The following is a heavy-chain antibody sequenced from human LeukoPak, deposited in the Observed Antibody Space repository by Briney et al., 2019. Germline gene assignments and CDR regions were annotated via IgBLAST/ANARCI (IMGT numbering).Heavy chain of an antibody. CDR1: GYTFTGYY. Sequence: ASVKVSCKASGYTFTGYYMHWVRQAPGQGLEWMGWINPNSGGTNYAQKFQGRVTMTRDTSISTAYMELSRLRSDDTAVYYCAREGSGCSSTSCYQDYWGQGTLVTVSS. CDR3: AREGSGCSSTSCYQDY. CDR2: INPNSGGT. D-gene: IGHD2-2*01. V-gene: IGHV1-2*02. J-gene: IGHJ4*02.